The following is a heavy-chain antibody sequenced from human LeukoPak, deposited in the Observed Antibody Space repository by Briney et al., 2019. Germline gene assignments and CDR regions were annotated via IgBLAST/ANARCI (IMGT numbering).Heavy chain of an antibody. CDR3: AEWGDYDVLTGYYVPDY. V-gene: IGHV3-23*01. D-gene: IGHD3-9*01. J-gene: IGHJ4*02. Sequence: GGSLRLSCPASGFTFSNYAMSGVRQPPGRGREGVSAIFGSGGSTYYADSVKGRFTVSRDNSKSTLYLQMNSLRAEDTALYYCAEWGDYDVLTGYYVPDYWGQGTLVTVSS. CDR1: GFTFSNYA. CDR2: IFGSGGST.